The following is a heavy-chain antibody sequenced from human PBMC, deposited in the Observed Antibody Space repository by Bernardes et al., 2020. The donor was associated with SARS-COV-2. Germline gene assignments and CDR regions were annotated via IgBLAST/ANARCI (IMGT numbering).Heavy chain of an antibody. CDR3: ARGTMIVVSFDI. J-gene: IGHJ3*02. Sequence: GGSLRLSCAASGFTFSSYEMNWVRQAPGKGLEWVSYISSSGSTIYYADSVKGRFTISRDNAKNSLYLQMNSLRAEDTAVYYCARGTMIVVSFDIWGQGTMVTVSS. D-gene: IGHD3-22*01. V-gene: IGHV3-48*03. CDR1: GFTFSSYE. CDR2: ISSSGSTI.